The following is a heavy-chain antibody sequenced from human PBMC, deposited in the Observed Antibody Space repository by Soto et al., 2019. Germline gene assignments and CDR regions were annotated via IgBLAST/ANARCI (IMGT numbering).Heavy chain of an antibody. V-gene: IGHV5-51*01. D-gene: IGHD4-17*01. CDR1: GYDFPTYW. CDR2: IYPGDSDT. J-gene: IGHJ3*02. CDR3: ARHHDYGDYAAFDI. Sequence: VESLKISCKGSGYDFPTYWIGWLRQMPGKGLQWMGIIYPGDSDTRYSPSFQGQVTLSADKSITTAYLQWSSLKASDTAMYYCARHHDYGDYAAFDIWGQGTMVNVSS.